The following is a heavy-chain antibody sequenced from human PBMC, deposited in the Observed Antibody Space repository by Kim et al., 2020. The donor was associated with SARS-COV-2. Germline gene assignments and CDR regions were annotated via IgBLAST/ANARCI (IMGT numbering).Heavy chain of an antibody. CDR2: ISYDGSNK. Sequence: GGSLRLSCAASGFTFSSYGMHWVRQAPGKGLEWVAVISYDGSNKYYADSVKGRFTISRDNSKNTLYLQMNSLRAEDTAVYYCAKDGLGRGYSYGYWFDPWGQGTLVTVSS. J-gene: IGHJ5*02. CDR1: GFTFSSYG. CDR3: AKDGLGRGYSYGYWFDP. V-gene: IGHV3-30*18. D-gene: IGHD5-18*01.